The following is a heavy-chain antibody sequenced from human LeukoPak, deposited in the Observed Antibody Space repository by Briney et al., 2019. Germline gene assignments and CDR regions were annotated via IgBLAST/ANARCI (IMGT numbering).Heavy chain of an antibody. V-gene: IGHV1-18*01. CDR2: ISAYNGNT. Sequence: ASVKVSCKASGYTFTSYGISWVRQAPGQGLEWMGWISAYNGNTNYAQKLQGRVTMTTDTSTSTAYMELRSLRSDDTAVYYCARDLSRYYYDSSGYYPEGLDYWGQGTLVSLSS. J-gene: IGHJ4*02. CDR1: GYTFTSYG. D-gene: IGHD3-22*01. CDR3: ARDLSRYYYDSSGYYPEGLDY.